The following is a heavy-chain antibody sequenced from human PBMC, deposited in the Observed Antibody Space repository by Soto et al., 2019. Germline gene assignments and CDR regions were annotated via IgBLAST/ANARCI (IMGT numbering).Heavy chain of an antibody. CDR3: ARDWYYGSGSYGFYYGMDV. CDR2: IYYSGST. V-gene: IGHV4-39*07. CDR1: GGSISSSSYY. Sequence: SETLSLTCTVSGGSISSSSYYWGWIRQPPGKGLEWIGSIYYSGSTYYNPSLKSRFTISVATSKNQFSLKLSSVTAADTALYYCARDWYYGSGSYGFYYGMDVWGQGTTVTVSS. D-gene: IGHD3-10*01. J-gene: IGHJ6*02.